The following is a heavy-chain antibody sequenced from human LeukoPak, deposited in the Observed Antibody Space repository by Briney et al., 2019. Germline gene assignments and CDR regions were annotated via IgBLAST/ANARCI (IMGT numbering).Heavy chain of an antibody. J-gene: IGHJ5*02. CDR1: GFSFDNHT. Sequence: GGSLRLSCVASGFSFDNHTMHWVRQAPGMGLEFVSSINSVGGAIFYGSSVKDRFTISRDNSKNMVYLQMGSLRVEDMAVYYCARVGDGSSYDLWGQGTLLTVSS. CDR2: INSVGGAI. V-gene: IGHV3-64*01. CDR3: ARVGDGSSYDL. D-gene: IGHD5-24*01.